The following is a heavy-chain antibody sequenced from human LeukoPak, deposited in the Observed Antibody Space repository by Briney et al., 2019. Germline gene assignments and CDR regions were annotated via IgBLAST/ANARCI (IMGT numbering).Heavy chain of an antibody. CDR3: ARAYCSSTSCYGGNYYYYYMDV. J-gene: IGHJ6*03. CDR2: INPSGGST. D-gene: IGHD2-2*01. CDR1: GYTFTSYY. Sequence: ASVKVSCKASGYTFTSYYMHWVRQAPGQGLEWMGIINPSGGSTSYAQKFQGRVTMTRDMSTSTVYMELSSLRSEDTAVYYCARAYCSSTSCYGGNYYYYYMDVWGKGTTVTVSS. V-gene: IGHV1-46*01.